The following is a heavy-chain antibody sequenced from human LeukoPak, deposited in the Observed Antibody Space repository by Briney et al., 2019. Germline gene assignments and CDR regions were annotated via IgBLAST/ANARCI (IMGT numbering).Heavy chain of an antibody. J-gene: IGHJ4*02. CDR3: ARVYCSSTSCYDY. CDR1: GYTFTSYD. D-gene: IGHD2-2*01. Sequence: GASVKVSCKASGYTFTSYDINWVRQAPGQGLEWMGRIIPILGIANYAQKFQGRVTITADKSTSTAYMELSSLRSEDTAVYYCARVYCSSTSCYDYWGQGTLVTVSS. V-gene: IGHV1-69*04. CDR2: IIPILGIA.